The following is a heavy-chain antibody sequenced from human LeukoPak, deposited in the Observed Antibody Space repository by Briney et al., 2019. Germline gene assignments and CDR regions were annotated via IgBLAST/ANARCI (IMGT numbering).Heavy chain of an antibody. Sequence: SQTLSLTCTVSGGSISSGSYYWSWIRQPAGQGLEWIGRIYTSGSTNYNPSLKSRVTISVDTSKNQFSLKLSSVTAADTAVYYCASVHNSRTYWFDPWGQGTLVTVSS. D-gene: IGHD2-2*01. CDR2: IYTSGST. CDR1: GGSISSGSYY. CDR3: ASVHNSRTYWFDP. V-gene: IGHV4-61*02. J-gene: IGHJ5*02.